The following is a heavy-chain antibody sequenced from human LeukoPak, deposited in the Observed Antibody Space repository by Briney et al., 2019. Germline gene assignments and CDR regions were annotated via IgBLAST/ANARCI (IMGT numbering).Heavy chain of an antibody. D-gene: IGHD3-9*01. CDR2: MNGSGTSI. V-gene: IGHV3-23*01. J-gene: IGHJ4*02. Sequence: GGSLRLSCAASGFTFSSYWMHWVRQAPGKGLEWVSGMNGSGTSIYYADAVKGRFTISRDNSKNTLFLQMNSLRAEDTAVYYCVKASRYFGEFDYWGQGALVTVSS. CDR1: GFTFSSYW. CDR3: VKASRYFGEFDY.